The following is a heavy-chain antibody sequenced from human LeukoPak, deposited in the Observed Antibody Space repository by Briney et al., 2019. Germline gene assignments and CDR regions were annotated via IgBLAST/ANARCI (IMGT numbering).Heavy chain of an antibody. CDR1: GYSISSGYY. D-gene: IGHD2-2*01. CDR3: ARAKYQPFNWFDS. J-gene: IGHJ5*01. V-gene: IGHV4-38-2*02. Sequence: SETLSLTCTVSGYSISSGYYWGWIRHPPGKGLEWIGSIYHSGSTYYNPSLKSRVTISVDTSKNQFSLKLSSVTAADTAVYYCARAKYQPFNWFDSWGQGTLVTVSS. CDR2: IYHSGST.